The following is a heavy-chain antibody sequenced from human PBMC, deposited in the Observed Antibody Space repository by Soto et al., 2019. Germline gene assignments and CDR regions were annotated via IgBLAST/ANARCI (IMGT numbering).Heavy chain of an antibody. CDR2: ISSGSAYI. CDR3: TRDESGSYGNWFTP. J-gene: IGHJ5*02. CDR1: TFKSYS. V-gene: IGHV3-21*06. D-gene: IGHD1-26*01. Sequence: EVQLVESGGGLVKPGRSLRLSCTFTFKSYSLNLVRQAPGKGLEWVSSISSGSAYIKYADSVKARFTISRDKANNLLYLQTRSLRVDDTAVYYCTRDESGSYGNWFTPWGQGTLVTVSS.